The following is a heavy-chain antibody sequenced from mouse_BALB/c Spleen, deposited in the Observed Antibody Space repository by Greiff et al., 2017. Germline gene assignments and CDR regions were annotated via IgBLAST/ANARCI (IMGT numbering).Heavy chain of an antibody. J-gene: IGHJ2*01. CDR3: ARYLYGNYVFDY. D-gene: IGHD2-1*01. V-gene: IGHV3-8*02. CDR2: ISYSGST. CDR1: GDSITSGY. Sequence: EVKLMESGPSLVKPSQTLSLTCSVTGDSITSGYWNWIRKFPGNKLEYMGYISYSGSTYYNPSLKSRISITRDTSKNQYYLQLNSVTTEDTATYYCARYLYGNYVFDYWGQGTTLTVSS.